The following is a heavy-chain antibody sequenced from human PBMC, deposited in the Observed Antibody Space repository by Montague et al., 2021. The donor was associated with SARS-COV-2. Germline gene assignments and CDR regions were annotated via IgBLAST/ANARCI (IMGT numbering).Heavy chain of an antibody. CDR2: INHSGST. CDR3: ARARQDVVVPALGIGAYYYYYMDV. J-gene: IGHJ6*03. V-gene: IGHV4-34*01. CDR1: GGSFSGYY. D-gene: IGHD2-2*01. Sequence: ETLSLTCAVYGGSFSGYYWSWIRQPPGKGLEWIGEINHSGSTNYNPSLKSRVTISVDTSKNQFSLKLSSVTAADTAVYYCARARQDVVVPALGIGAYYYYYMDVWGKGTTVTVSS.